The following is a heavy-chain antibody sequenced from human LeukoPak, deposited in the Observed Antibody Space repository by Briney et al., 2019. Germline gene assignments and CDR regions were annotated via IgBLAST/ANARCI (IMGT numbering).Heavy chain of an antibody. Sequence: GGSLRLSCAASGFTFSDYAMHWVRQAPGKGLEWVAVISYDVSHKYYADSVKGRFTISRDNSRNTLYLQMNSLGAEDTAVYYCARDRAVAGLFDYWGQGTLVTVPS. CDR3: ARDRAVAGLFDY. CDR2: ISYDVSHK. CDR1: GFTFSDYA. V-gene: IGHV3-30*04. J-gene: IGHJ4*02. D-gene: IGHD6-19*01.